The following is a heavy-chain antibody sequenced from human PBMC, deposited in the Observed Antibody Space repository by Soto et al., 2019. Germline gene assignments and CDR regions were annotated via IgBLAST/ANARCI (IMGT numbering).Heavy chain of an antibody. CDR1: GGTFSSYA. D-gene: IGHD5-12*01. CDR3: ARDPPLGGYSGYDRFDY. V-gene: IGHV1-69*13. CDR2: IIPIFGTA. J-gene: IGHJ4*02. Sequence: SVKVSCKASGGTFSSYAISWLRQAPGQGLEWMGGIIPIFGTANYAQKFQGRVTITADESTSTAYMELSSLRSEDTAVYYCARDPPLGGYSGYDRFDYWGQGTLVTVSS.